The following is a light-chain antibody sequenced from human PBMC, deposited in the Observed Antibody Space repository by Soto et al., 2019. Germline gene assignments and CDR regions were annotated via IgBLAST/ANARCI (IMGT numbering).Light chain of an antibody. CDR2: GAS. J-gene: IGKJ1*01. Sequence: IVISQSLATLSVYKEERATLTCKASQSVSKLACYQQKPGQAPRLLIFGASARATGTPDRFSGSGSGTDFTLTITRLEPEDFAGHYSRQFATSSPRPFGQGT. V-gene: IGKV3-15*01. CDR3: RQFATSSPRP. CDR1: QSVSK.